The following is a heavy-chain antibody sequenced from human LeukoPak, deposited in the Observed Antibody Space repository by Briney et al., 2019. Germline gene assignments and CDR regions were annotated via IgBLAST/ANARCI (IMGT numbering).Heavy chain of an antibody. CDR3: AKDLRGSYYPDC. CDR1: GFTFSDYG. CDR2: ISYDGSNK. Sequence: GGSPRLSCAASGFTFSDYGMHWVRQAPGKGLEWVAVISYDGSNKYYADSVKGRFTISRDPSKNTLSLQMNSLRAEDTAVYYCAKDLRGSYYPDCWGQGTLVTVSS. J-gene: IGHJ4*02. D-gene: IGHD1-26*01. V-gene: IGHV3-30*18.